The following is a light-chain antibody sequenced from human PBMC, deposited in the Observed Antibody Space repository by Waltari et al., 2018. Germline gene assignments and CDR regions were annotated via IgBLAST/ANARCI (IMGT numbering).Light chain of an antibody. V-gene: IGLV10-54*04. CDR3: SAWDSSLTVWV. CDR1: SNNVGYQG. Sequence: QAGLTQPPSVSKDLRQTATLTCTGNSNNVGYQGAARLQQHQGHPPKLLSYRNNDRPSGISERFSASRSGDTASLTITGVQAEDEADYYCSAWDSSLTVWVFGGGTKLTVL. J-gene: IGLJ3*02. CDR2: RNN.